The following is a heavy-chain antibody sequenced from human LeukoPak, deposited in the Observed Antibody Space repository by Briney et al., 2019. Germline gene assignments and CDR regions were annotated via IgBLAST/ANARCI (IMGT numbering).Heavy chain of an antibody. V-gene: IGHV1-2*02. CDR2: INPNSVGT. J-gene: IGHJ1*01. CDR3: ARGYPLSTTAAGTYFQH. Sequence: ASVKVSCKASGYTFSDYYMHWVRQAPGQGLEWIGWINPNSVGTNYAQKFQGRVTMTRDTSISTAHMELSRLRSDDTAVYYCARGYPLSTTAAGTYFQHWGQGTLVTVSS. D-gene: IGHD6-13*01. CDR1: GYTFSDYY.